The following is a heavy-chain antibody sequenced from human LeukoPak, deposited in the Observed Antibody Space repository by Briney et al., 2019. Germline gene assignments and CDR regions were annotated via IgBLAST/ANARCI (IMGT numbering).Heavy chain of an antibody. J-gene: IGHJ4*02. D-gene: IGHD3-10*01. CDR2: ISGSGGST. V-gene: IGHV3-23*01. Sequence: GGSLRLSCAASGFTSSSYAMSWVRQAPGKGLEWVSAISGSGGSTYYADSVKGRFTISRDNSKNTLYLQMNSLRAEDTAVYYCAVWFGELSNYFDYWGQGTLVTVSS. CDR1: GFTSSSYA. CDR3: AVWFGELSNYFDY.